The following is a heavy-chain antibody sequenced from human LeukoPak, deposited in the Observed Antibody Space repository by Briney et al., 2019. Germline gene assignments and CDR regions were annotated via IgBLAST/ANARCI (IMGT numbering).Heavy chain of an antibody. CDR1: GFTFGDYA. Sequence: GGSLRLSCTASGFTFGDYAMSWFRQAPGKGLEWVGFIRSKAYGGTTEYAASVKGRFTISRDDSKSIAYLQMNSLKTEDTAVYYCARVIAGNSGSYWAFDIWGQGTMVTVSS. V-gene: IGHV3-49*03. CDR2: IRSKAYGGTT. CDR3: ARVIAGNSGSYWAFDI. D-gene: IGHD1-26*01. J-gene: IGHJ3*02.